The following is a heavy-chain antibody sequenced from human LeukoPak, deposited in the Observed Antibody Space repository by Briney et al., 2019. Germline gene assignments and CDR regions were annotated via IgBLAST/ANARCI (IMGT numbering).Heavy chain of an antibody. J-gene: IGHJ4*02. CDR1: GFTFSSYW. Sequence: GGSLRLSCAASGFTFSSYWMSWVRQAPGKGLEWVANIKQDGSEKYYVDSVKGRFTISRDNAKNSLYLQMNSLRAEDTAAYYCARGGHYGDYPYYFVYWGQGTLVTVSS. D-gene: IGHD4-17*01. V-gene: IGHV3-7*01. CDR2: IKQDGSEK. CDR3: ARGGHYGDYPYYFVY.